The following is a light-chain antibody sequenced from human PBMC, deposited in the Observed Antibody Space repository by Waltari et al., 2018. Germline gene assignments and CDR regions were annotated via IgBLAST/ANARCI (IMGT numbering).Light chain of an antibody. Sequence: QLAVTQSPSASASLGASVKLPCTLSSEHRAYAIACHQHQPDKGPRFLMKIDGGGGHTKGDGIPDRFSGFSSGAERYLTISSLQYEDEAAYYCQTWDPDTVVFGGGTKLTV. CDR2: IDGGGGH. J-gene: IGLJ2*01. CDR3: QTWDPDTVV. CDR1: SEHRAYA. V-gene: IGLV4-69*01.